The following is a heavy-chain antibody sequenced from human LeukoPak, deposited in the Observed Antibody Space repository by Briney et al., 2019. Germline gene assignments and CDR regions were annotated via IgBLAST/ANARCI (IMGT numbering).Heavy chain of an antibody. CDR1: GFTFTNYA. D-gene: IGHD2-2*01. Sequence: GGSLRLSCAASGFTFTNYAMSWVRQAPGKGLEWVSGISGSGGSTYYADSVKGRLTISRDNSKNTLYLQMNSLRAEDTAIYYCARDPRRVVPAAFFSDYWGQGTLVTVSS. J-gene: IGHJ4*02. V-gene: IGHV3-23*01. CDR3: ARDPRRVVPAAFFSDY. CDR2: ISGSGGST.